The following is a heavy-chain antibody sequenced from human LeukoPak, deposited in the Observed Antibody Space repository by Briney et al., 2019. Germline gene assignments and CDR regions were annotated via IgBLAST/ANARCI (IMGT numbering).Heavy chain of an antibody. V-gene: IGHV1-46*01. D-gene: IGHD3-9*01. CDR1: GYTFTNYH. CDR3: ASSPGDILTGYPSNWFDP. Sequence: ASVKVSCKASGYTFTNYHMNWVRQAPGQGLEWMGIINPSGGSTSYAQKFQGRVTMTRDMSTSTVYMELSSLRSEDTAVYYCASSPGDILTGYPSNWFDPWGQGTLVTVSS. J-gene: IGHJ5*02. CDR2: INPSGGST.